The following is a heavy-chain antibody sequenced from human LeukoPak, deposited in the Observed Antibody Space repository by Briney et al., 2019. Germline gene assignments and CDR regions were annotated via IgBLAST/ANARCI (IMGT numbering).Heavy chain of an antibody. Sequence: SETLSLTCAVYGGSFSGYYWSWIRQPPGKGLEWIGEINHSGSTNYNPSLKSRVTISVDTSKNQFSLKLSSVTAADTAVCYCARGHGSGSYIVYWGQGTLVTVSS. CDR1: GGSFSGYY. V-gene: IGHV4-34*01. J-gene: IGHJ4*02. CDR3: ARGHGSGSYIVY. CDR2: INHSGST. D-gene: IGHD3-10*01.